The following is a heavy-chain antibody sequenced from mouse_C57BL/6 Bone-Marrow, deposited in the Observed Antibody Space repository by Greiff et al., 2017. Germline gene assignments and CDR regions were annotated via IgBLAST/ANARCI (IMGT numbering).Heavy chain of an antibody. J-gene: IGHJ2*01. CDR1: GYAFSSYW. V-gene: IGHV1-80*01. Sequence: QVQLKESGAELVKPGASVKISCKASGYAFSSYWMNWVKQRPGKGLEWIGQIYPGDGDTNYNGKFKGKATLTADKSSSTAYMQLSSLTSEDSAVYFCARSLDYDFDYWGQGTTLTVSS. CDR3: ARSLDYDFDY. D-gene: IGHD2-4*01. CDR2: IYPGDGDT.